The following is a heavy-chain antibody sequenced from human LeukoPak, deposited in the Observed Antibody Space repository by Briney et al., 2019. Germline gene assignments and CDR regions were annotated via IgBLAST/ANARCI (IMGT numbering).Heavy chain of an antibody. J-gene: IGHJ5*02. Sequence: PGGSLRLSCAASGFTFSSYAMSWVRQAPGKGLEWVSSISSSSSYIYYADSVKGRFTISRDNAKNSLNLQMNSLRAEDTAVYYCATSSNAPGNHWGQGTLVTVSS. CDR2: ISSSSSYI. CDR3: ATSSNAPGNH. V-gene: IGHV3-21*01. CDR1: GFTFSSYA. D-gene: IGHD2-2*01.